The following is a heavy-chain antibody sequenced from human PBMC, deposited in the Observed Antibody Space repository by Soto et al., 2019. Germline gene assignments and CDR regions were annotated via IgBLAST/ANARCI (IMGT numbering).Heavy chain of an antibody. V-gene: IGHV3-21*01. CDR2: ISSSSSYI. D-gene: IGHD3-9*01. J-gene: IGHJ4*02. CDR3: ARDYDILTGPDY. CDR1: GFTFSSYG. Sequence: GGSLRLSCAASGFTFSSYGMHWVRQAPGKGLEWVSSISSSSSYIYYADSVKGRFTISRDNAKNSLYLQMNSLRAEDTAVYYCARDYDILTGPDYWGQGTLVTVSS.